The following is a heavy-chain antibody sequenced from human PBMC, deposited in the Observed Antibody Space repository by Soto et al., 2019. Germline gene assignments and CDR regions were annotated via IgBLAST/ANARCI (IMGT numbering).Heavy chain of an antibody. CDR3: ARDRPLGGATTRPSNWFDP. J-gene: IGHJ5*02. V-gene: IGHV1-18*01. CDR1: GYTFTSYG. Sequence: ASVKVSCKASGYTFTSYGISWVRQAPGQGLEWMGWISAYNGNTNYAQKFQGRVTMTTDTSTSTAYMELRSLRSDDTAVYYCARDRPLGGATTRPSNWFDPWGQGTLVTVFS. D-gene: IGHD1-26*01. CDR2: ISAYNGNT.